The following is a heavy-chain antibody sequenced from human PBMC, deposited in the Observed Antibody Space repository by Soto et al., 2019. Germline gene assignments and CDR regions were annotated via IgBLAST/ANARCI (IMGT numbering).Heavy chain of an antibody. J-gene: IGHJ4*02. V-gene: IGHV4-30-2*01. D-gene: IGHD6-19*01. CDR3: ASAGGLGAVAADY. CDR1: GGSISSGGYS. Sequence: QLQLQESSSGLVKPSQTLSLTCAVSGGSISSGGYSWSWIRQPPGKGLEWIGYIYHSGSTYYNPYLKGRVTISVDRSKNQFSLKLSSVTAADTAVYYCASAGGLGAVAADYWGQGTLVTVSS. CDR2: IYHSGST.